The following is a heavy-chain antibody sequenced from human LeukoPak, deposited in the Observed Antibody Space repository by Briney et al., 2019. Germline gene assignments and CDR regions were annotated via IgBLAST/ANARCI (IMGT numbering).Heavy chain of an antibody. J-gene: IGHJ3*02. CDR1: GFTFTSSA. V-gene: IGHV1-58*02. CDR2: IVVGSGNT. CDR3: AAGIVHSDYGDYYEAPGAFDI. Sequence: GASVKVSCKASGFTFTSSAMQWVRQARGQRLEWIGWIVVGSGNTNYAQKFQERVTITRDMSTSTAYMELSSLRSEDTAVYYCAAGIVHSDYGDYYEAPGAFDIWGQGTMVTVSS. D-gene: IGHD4-17*01.